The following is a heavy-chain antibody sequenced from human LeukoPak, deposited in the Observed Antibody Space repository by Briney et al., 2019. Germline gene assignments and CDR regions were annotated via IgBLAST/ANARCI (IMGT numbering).Heavy chain of an antibody. CDR3: ARSAGIAVGGYYFDY. D-gene: IGHD6-19*01. Sequence: ASVKVSCKASGYTFTGYYMHWVRQAPGQGLEWMGWINPNSGGTNYAQKFQGRVTMTRDTSISTAYTELSRLRSDDTAVYYCARSAGIAVGGYYFDYWGQGTLVTVSS. CDR1: GYTFTGYY. V-gene: IGHV1-2*02. J-gene: IGHJ4*02. CDR2: INPNSGGT.